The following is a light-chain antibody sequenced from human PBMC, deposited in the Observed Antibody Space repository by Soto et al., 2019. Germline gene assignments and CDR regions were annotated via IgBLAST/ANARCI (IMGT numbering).Light chain of an antibody. CDR1: QGISNH. CDR2: DAS. V-gene: IGKV1-17*01. J-gene: IGKJ5*01. CDR3: LQHTNFPLT. Sequence: DIQLTQSPSFLSASVGDRVTITCRASQGISNHLVWFQQRPGKVPKRLIYDASSLQTGVPSRFSGSGSGTDFTLTISRLQPEDFATYYCLQHTNFPLTFGQGTRLE.